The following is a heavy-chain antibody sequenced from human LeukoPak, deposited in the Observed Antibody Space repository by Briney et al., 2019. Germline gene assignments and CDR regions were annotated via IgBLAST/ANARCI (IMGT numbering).Heavy chain of an antibody. Sequence: GGSLRFSCAASGFPFNAYWMTWVRQAPGKGLEWVANIRQDGDTKYYVDSVKGRFTISRDNAMNSLYPQMNSLRAEDTAIYYRARSLPYGTTWYGRSDFWGQGTLVTVSS. D-gene: IGHD6-13*01. CDR3: ARSLPYGTTWYGRSDF. CDR2: IRQDGDTK. CDR1: GFPFNAYW. V-gene: IGHV3-7*03. J-gene: IGHJ4*02.